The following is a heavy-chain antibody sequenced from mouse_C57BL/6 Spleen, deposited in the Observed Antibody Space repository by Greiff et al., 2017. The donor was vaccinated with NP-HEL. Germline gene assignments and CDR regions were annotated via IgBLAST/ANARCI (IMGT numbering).Heavy chain of an antibody. V-gene: IGHV1-50*01. CDR3: ARKLRVRQYYYAMDY. CDR1: GYTFTSYW. D-gene: IGHD3-2*02. CDR2: IDPSDSYT. Sequence: VQLQQPGAELVKPGASVKLSCKASGYTFTSYWMQWVKQRPGQGLEWIGEIDPSDSYTNYNQKFKGKATLTVDPSSSTAYMQLSSLTSEDSAVYYCARKLRVRQYYYAMDYWGQGTSVTVSS. J-gene: IGHJ4*01.